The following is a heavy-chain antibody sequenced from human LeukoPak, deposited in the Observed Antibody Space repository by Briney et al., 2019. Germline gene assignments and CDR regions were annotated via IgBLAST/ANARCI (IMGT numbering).Heavy chain of an antibody. CDR2: IIPIFGTA. J-gene: IGHJ4*02. CDR3: ASKRGYSYGLDY. CDR1: GGTFSNYA. V-gene: IGHV1-69*13. Sequence: GASVKVSCKASGGTFSNYAISWVRQAPGQGLEWMGGIIPIFGTANYAQKFQGRVTITADESTSTGYMELSSLRPENTAVYYCASKRGYSYGLDYWGQGTLVTVSS. D-gene: IGHD5-18*01.